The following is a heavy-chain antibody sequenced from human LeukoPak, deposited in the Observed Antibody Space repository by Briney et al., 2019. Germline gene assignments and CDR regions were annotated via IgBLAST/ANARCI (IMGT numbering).Heavy chain of an antibody. CDR2: ISYDGSNK. CDR3: AKDRASGDYGY. J-gene: IGHJ4*02. Sequence: PGRSLRLSCAASGFTFSSYGMHWVRQAPGKGLEWVAVISYDGSNKYYADSVKGRFTISRDNSKNTLYLPMNSLRAEDTAVYYCAKDRASGDYGYWGQGTLVTVSS. V-gene: IGHV3-30*18. D-gene: IGHD4-17*01. CDR1: GFTFSSYG.